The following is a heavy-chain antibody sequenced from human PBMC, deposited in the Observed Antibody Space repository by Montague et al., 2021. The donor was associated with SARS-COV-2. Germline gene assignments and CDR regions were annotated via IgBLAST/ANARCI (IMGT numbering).Heavy chain of an antibody. J-gene: IGHJ6*02. V-gene: IGHV3-20*04. CDR3: ARDLGRVWFGEPSEGMDV. CDR2: INWNGGST. D-gene: IGHD3-10*01. Sequence: SLRLSCAASGFTFGDYGMSWVRQAPGKGLEWVSGINWNGGSTGYADSVKGRFSISRDNAKNSLYLQMNGLRAEDTALYYCARDLGRVWFGEPSEGMDVWGQGTTVTVSS. CDR1: GFTFGDYG.